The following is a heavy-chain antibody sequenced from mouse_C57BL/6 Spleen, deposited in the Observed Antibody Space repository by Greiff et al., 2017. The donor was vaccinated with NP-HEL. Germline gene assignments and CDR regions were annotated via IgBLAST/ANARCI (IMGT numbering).Heavy chain of an antibody. V-gene: IGHV3-6*01. CDR3: ARDQGAYAMDY. CDR1: GYSITSGYY. CDR2: ISYDGSN. Sequence: VQLQQSGPGLVKPSQSLSLTCSVTGYSITSGYYWNWIRQFPGNKLEWMGYISYDGSNNYNPSLKNRISITRDTSKNQFFLKLNSVTTEDTATYYCARDQGAYAMDYWGQGTSVTVSS. J-gene: IGHJ4*01.